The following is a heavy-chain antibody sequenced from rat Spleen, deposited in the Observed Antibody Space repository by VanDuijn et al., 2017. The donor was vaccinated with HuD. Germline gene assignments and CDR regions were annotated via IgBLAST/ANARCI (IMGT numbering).Heavy chain of an antibody. CDR2: ISYGDSSGHSST. CDR1: GFTFSDYG. D-gene: IGHD1-12*02. Sequence: EVQLVESGGGLVQPGRSLKLSCAASGFTFSDYGMAWVRQAPTKGLEWVATISYGDSSGHSSTYYRDSVKGRFTISRDNAKSTLYLQMDSLRSEDTATYYCTLGVNLYYYDGSYYSLWFAYWGQGTLVTVSS. V-gene: IGHV5-29*01. CDR3: TLGVNLYYYDGSYYSLWFAY. J-gene: IGHJ3*01.